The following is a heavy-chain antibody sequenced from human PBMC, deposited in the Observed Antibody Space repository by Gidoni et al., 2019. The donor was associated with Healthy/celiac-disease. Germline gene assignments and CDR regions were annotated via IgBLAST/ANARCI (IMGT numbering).Heavy chain of an antibody. CDR2: IIPIFGTA. CDR1: GGTSSSYA. V-gene: IGHV1-69*01. D-gene: IGHD3-16*02. J-gene: IGHJ4*02. CDR3: ARAKRDYVWGSYREPLDY. Sequence: QVQLVQSGAEVKKPGSSVKVSCKASGGTSSSYAISWVRQAPGQGLEWMGGIIPIFGTANYAQKFQGRVTITADESTSTAYMELSSLRSEDTAVYYCARAKRDYVWGSYREPLDYWGQGTLVTVSS.